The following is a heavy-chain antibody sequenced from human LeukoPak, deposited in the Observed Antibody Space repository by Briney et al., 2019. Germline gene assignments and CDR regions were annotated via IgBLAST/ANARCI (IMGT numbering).Heavy chain of an antibody. CDR3: AESGVYYYGSGDLEY. D-gene: IGHD3-10*01. V-gene: IGHV3-30*18. CDR2: ISYDGSNK. CDR1: GFTFSSYG. Sequence: GRSLRLSCAASGFTFSSYGMHWVRQAPGKGLEWVAVISYDGSNKYYADSVKGRFTISRDNSKNTLYLQMNSLRAEDTAVYYCAESGVYYYGSGDLEYWGQGTLVTVSS. J-gene: IGHJ4*02.